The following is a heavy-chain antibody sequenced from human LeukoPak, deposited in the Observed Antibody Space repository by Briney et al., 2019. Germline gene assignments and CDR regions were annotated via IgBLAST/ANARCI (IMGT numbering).Heavy chain of an antibody. V-gene: IGHV3-33*01. CDR2: IWYDGSNK. Sequence: GRPLRLSCAASGFTFSSHGMHWVRQAPGKGLEWVAVIWYDGSNKFYADSVRGRFTISRDNSKNTLYVQMNSLRAEDTAVYYCARGRGSGWYDAFDIWGQGTMVTVSS. D-gene: IGHD6-19*01. CDR1: GFTFSSHG. J-gene: IGHJ3*02. CDR3: ARGRGSGWYDAFDI.